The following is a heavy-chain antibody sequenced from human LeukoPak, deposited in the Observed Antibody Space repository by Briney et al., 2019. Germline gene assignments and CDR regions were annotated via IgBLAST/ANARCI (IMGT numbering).Heavy chain of an antibody. CDR1: GGSISSTNYY. Sequence: PSETLSLTCTVSGGSISSTNYYWSWIRQPAGKGLEWIGRIYTSGSTNYNPSLKSRVTISVDTSKNQFSLKLSSVTAADTAVYYCARDALGDYDILTGPNWFDPWGREPWSPSPQ. D-gene: IGHD3-9*01. CDR2: IYTSGST. J-gene: IGHJ5*02. V-gene: IGHV4-61*02. CDR3: ARDALGDYDILTGPNWFDP.